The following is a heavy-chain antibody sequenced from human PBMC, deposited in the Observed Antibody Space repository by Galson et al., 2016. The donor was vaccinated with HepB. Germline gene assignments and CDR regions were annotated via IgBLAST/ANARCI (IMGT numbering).Heavy chain of an antibody. Sequence: SLRLSCAASGFSISIYSMNWVRQAPGKGLEWVSAIRGSGTGTSYTDSVKGRFTISRDNSKNTLYLQMNSLRAEDAAVCYCAKISLGGYNSGWGGSFDIWGRGTMVIVSS. J-gene: IGHJ3*02. D-gene: IGHD6-19*01. CDR1: GFSISIYS. CDR3: AKISLGGYNSGWGGSFDI. CDR2: IRGSGTGT. V-gene: IGHV3-23*01.